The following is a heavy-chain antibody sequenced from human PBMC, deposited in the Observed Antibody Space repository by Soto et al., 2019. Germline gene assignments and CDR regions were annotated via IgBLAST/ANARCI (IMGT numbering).Heavy chain of an antibody. CDR1: GYSFTSYW. Sequence: GESLKISCKGSGYSFTSYWIGWVRQMPGKGLEWMGIIHPGDSDTRYGPSFQGQVAISVDKSITTSYLQWSSLRASDTAIYYCATVIVVTTKNNWFDLWGQGTLVTVSS. J-gene: IGHJ5*02. CDR3: ATVIVVTTKNNWFDL. V-gene: IGHV5-51*01. D-gene: IGHD5-12*01. CDR2: IHPGDSDT.